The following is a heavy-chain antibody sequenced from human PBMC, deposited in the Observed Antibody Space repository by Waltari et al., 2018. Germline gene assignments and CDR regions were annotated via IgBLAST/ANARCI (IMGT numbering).Heavy chain of an antibody. J-gene: IGHJ5*02. Sequence: QVQLVPSGSELKKPGASVKISCKASGYIFPSYAINWVRQAPGQGLELMGWIITSTGSPTYAQGFTGRFVFSLDTSVSTAYLEINNLKAEDTAVYYCTREVVPAATIVVNWFDPWGQGTLVTVSS. D-gene: IGHD2-2*01. CDR1: GYIFPSYA. CDR3: TREVVPAATIVVNWFDP. V-gene: IGHV7-4-1*02. CDR2: IITSTGSP.